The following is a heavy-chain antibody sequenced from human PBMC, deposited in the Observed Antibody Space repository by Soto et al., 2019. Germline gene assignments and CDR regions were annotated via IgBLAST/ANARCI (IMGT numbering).Heavy chain of an antibody. V-gene: IGHV1-8*01. D-gene: IGHD1-26*01. CDR2: MNPNSGNT. CDR1: GYTFTSYD. J-gene: IGHJ4*02. Sequence: QVQLVQSGAEVKKPGASVKVSCKASGYTFTSYDINWVRQATGQGLEWMGWMNPNSGNTGYAQKFQGRVTMTRNTSITNAYRGLRSLRSEGTAVYYCAEESKSGGGDYWGQGTLVTVSS. CDR3: AEESKSGGGDY.